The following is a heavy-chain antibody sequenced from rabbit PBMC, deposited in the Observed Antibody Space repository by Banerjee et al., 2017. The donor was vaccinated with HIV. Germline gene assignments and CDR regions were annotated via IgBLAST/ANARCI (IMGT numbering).Heavy chain of an antibody. CDR1: GFSFSNNYV. J-gene: IGHJ4*01. Sequence: QSLEESGGDLVKPGASLTLTCTASGFSFSNNYVISWVRQAPGKGLEWIACIDTGSGGNTYYASWAKGRFTISKTSSTTVTLQLNSLTAADTATYFCARDDDGYGGWIFNLWGPGTLVTVS. V-gene: IGHV1S40*01. CDR3: ARDDDGYGGWIFNL. D-gene: IGHD6-1*01. CDR2: IDTGSGGNT.